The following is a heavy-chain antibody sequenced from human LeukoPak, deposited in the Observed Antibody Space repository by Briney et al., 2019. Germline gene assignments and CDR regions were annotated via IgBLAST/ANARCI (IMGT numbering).Heavy chain of an antibody. J-gene: IGHJ4*02. V-gene: IGHV4-34*01. CDR3: ASLGYCSSTSCSPDY. CDR1: GGSFSGYY. D-gene: IGHD2-2*01. Sequence: SETLSLTCAVYGGSFSGYYWSCIRQPPGKGLDWIGAINHSGRTNYTPSLKSRVTISVDTSKNQFSLKLRSVTAADTAVYYCASLGYCSSTSCSPDYWGQGTLVTVSS. CDR2: INHSGRT.